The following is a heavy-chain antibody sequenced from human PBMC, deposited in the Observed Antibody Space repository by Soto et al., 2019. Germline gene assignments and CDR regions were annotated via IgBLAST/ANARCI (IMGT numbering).Heavy chain of an antibody. CDR3: ARVYSNYYYYGMDV. CDR1: GGTFSSYA. CDR2: IIPIFGTA. V-gene: IGHV1-69*06. D-gene: IGHD4-4*01. J-gene: IGHJ6*02. Sequence: SVKVSCKASGGTFSSYAISWVRQAPGQGLEWMGGIIPIFGTANYAQKFQGRVTITADKSTSTAYMELSSLRSEGTAVYYCARVYSNYYYYGMDVWGQGTTVTGSS.